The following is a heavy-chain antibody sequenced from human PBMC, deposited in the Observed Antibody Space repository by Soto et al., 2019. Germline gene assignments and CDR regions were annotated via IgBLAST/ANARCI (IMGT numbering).Heavy chain of an antibody. D-gene: IGHD3-22*01. CDR2: IYSSGST. V-gene: IGHV4-59*08. Sequence: SETLSLTCTVSGGSITTSYWSWIRQPPGKGLEWIGYIYSSGSTNYNPSLKSRVTTSVDTSKNQISLKLSSVTAADAAVYYCARTQETYSSGRNYYYYMDVWGQGTTVTVSS. J-gene: IGHJ6*03. CDR1: GGSITTSY. CDR3: ARTQETYSSGRNYYYYMDV.